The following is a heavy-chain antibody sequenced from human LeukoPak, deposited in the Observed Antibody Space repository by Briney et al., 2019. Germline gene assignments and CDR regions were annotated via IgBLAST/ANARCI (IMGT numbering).Heavy chain of an antibody. D-gene: IGHD3-10*01. CDR2: LNNDGSST. CDR3: AKGDRGSDYFDY. V-gene: IGHV3-74*01. J-gene: IGHJ4*02. Sequence: GGSLRLSCAASGFTFSSYWMQWVRQAPGKGLVWVSRLNNDGSSTTYADSVKGRFTISRDNSKNTLYLQMNSLRAEDTAVYYCAKGDRGSDYFDYWGQGTLVTVSS. CDR1: GFTFSSYW.